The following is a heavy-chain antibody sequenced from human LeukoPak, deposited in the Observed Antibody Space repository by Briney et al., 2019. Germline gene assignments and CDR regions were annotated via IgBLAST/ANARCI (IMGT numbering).Heavy chain of an antibody. V-gene: IGHV1-46*01. Sequence: GASVKVSCKASGYTFTGYYMHWVRQAPGQGLEWMGIINPSGGSTSYAQKFQGRVTMTRDMSTSTVYMELSSLRSEDTAVYYCARVGPITDAFDIWGQGTMVTVSS. CDR3: ARVGPITDAFDI. CDR2: INPSGGST. CDR1: GYTFTGYY. J-gene: IGHJ3*02. D-gene: IGHD1-14*01.